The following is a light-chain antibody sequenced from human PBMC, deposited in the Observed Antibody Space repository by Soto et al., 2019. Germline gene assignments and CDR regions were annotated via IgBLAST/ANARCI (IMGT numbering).Light chain of an antibody. Sequence: EIVLTQSPGTLSLSPGERATLSCTASQSVAGSFLAWYQQRPGQAPRLLISAASSRGTAIPDRFAGSGSGTEFTLTISRLEPDDSAVYFCQQYGNSPLTVGPGTKLNIK. CDR1: QSVAGSF. CDR2: AAS. V-gene: IGKV3-20*01. J-gene: IGKJ3*01. CDR3: QQYGNSPLT.